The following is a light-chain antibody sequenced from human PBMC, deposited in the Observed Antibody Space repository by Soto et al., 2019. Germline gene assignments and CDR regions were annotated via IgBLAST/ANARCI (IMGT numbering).Light chain of an antibody. V-gene: IGKV1-39*01. CDR1: QSINRF. CDR2: AAS. J-gene: IGKJ1*01. Sequence: DIQMTQSPSSLSASVGDRVSITCRTGQSINRFLNWYQQKPGKAPQLLIYAASSLQSGVPSRFSGSGSGTDFTLTIRSLQPEGFATYYWQQSYSSPQTFGQGTKVDIK. CDR3: QQSYSSPQT.